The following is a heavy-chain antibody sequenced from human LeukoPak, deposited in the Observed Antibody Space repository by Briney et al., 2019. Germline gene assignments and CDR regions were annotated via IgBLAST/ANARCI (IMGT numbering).Heavy chain of an antibody. Sequence: SETLSLTCAVYGGSFSSYYWSWIRQPPGKGLEWIGEINHSGSTNYNPSLKSRVTISVDTSKNQFSLKLSSVTAADTAVYYCARVSSTSWYIHYWGQGTLVTVSS. J-gene: IGHJ4*02. CDR1: GGSFSSYY. CDR3: ARVSSTSWYIHY. CDR2: INHSGST. V-gene: IGHV4-34*01. D-gene: IGHD2-2*01.